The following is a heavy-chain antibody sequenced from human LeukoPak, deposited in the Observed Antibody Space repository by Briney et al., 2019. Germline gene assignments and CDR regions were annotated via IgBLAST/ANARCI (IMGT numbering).Heavy chain of an antibody. V-gene: IGHV1-2*02. J-gene: IGHJ6*03. CDR1: GYTFTDYY. Sequence: ASVKVSCKASGYTFTDYYMHWVRQAPGQGLEWMGWINPKSDGTKYAQKFQGRVTMTRDTSTSTVYMELSSLRSEDTAVYYCAREKIAGTTVTTYYYYYMDVWGKGTTVTISS. CDR2: INPKSDGT. D-gene: IGHD4-17*01. CDR3: AREKIAGTTVTTYYYYYMDV.